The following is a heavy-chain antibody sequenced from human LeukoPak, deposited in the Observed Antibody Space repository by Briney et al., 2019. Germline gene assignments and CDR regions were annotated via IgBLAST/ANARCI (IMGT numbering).Heavy chain of an antibody. V-gene: IGHV1-69*04. CDR2: IIPILGIA. J-gene: IGHJ4*02. D-gene: IGHD3-10*01. CDR3: ARDSVVRGMADY. Sequence: GASVKVSCKASGGTFSSYTISWVRQAPGQGLEWMGRIIPILGIANYAQRFQGRVTITADKSTSTAYMELSSLRSEDTAVYYCARDSVVRGMADYWGQGTLVTVSS. CDR1: GGTFSSYT.